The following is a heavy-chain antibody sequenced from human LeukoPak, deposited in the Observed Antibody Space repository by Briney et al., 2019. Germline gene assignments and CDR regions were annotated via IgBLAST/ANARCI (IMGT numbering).Heavy chain of an antibody. D-gene: IGHD3-10*01. CDR1: GYTFTSYA. Sequence: GASVKVSCKASGYTFTSYAMHWVRQAPGQRLEWMGWINAGNGNTKYSQRFQGRVTITRDTSASTAYMELSSLRSEDTAVYYCATGRIPYGSGSYYNDPPYDYWGQGTLVTVSS. J-gene: IGHJ4*02. CDR3: ATGRIPYGSGSYYNDPPYDY. V-gene: IGHV1-3*01. CDR2: INAGNGNT.